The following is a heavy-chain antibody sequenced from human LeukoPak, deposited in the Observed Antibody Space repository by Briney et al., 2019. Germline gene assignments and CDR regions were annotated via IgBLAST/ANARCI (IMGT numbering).Heavy chain of an antibody. CDR2: ISYSGST. CDR1: GGSISSYY. Sequence: SETLSLTCTVSGGSISSYYWNWIRQPPGKGLEWIGYISYSGSTNYNPSLKSRVIISVDTSKNQFSLKLSSVTAADTAVYYCARQIEYDFWSGHPPGPDVWGKGTTVTVSS. J-gene: IGHJ6*04. V-gene: IGHV4-59*08. CDR3: ARQIEYDFWSGHPPGPDV. D-gene: IGHD3-3*01.